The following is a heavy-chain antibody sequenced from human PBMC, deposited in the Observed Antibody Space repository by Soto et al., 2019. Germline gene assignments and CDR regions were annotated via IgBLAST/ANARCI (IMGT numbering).Heavy chain of an antibody. CDR1: GFTFSSYA. D-gene: IGHD4-17*01. Sequence: EVQLLESGGDLVQPGGSLRLSCAASGFTFSSYAMSWVRQAPGKGLEWVSAISGSGGNTYYADSVQGRFTISRDNSKNTLYLQMNSLRAEDTAVYYCAKGTVTTVVKRFDPWGQGTLATVSS. V-gene: IGHV3-23*01. CDR2: ISGSGGNT. J-gene: IGHJ5*02. CDR3: AKGTVTTVVKRFDP.